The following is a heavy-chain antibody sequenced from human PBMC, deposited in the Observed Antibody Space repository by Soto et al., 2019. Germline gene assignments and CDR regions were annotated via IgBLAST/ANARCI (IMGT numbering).Heavy chain of an antibody. V-gene: IGHV3-23*01. J-gene: IGHJ5*02. D-gene: IGHD1-26*01. CDR2: ISGSGST. CDR3: AKDYLRWAQS. Sequence: VQLLESGGGLVQPGGSLRLSCAASGFTFSSYALNWVRQAPGKGLEWVSAISGSGSTFYADSVKGRFTISRDNSKNTLYLQMNSLRAEDTAVYYCAKDYLRWAQSWGQGTLVTVSS. CDR1: GFTFSSYA.